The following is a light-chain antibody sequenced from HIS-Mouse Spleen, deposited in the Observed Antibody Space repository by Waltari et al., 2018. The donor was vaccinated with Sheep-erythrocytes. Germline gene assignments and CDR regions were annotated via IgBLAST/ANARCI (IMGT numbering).Light chain of an antibody. CDR3: SSYAGSNIGV. Sequence: QSALTQPRSVSGSPGQSVTISCTGTSSDVGGYNYVSWYQQHPGKAPKLMIYEVSKRPSGVPDRFSGSKSGNTASLTVSGLQAEDEADYYCSSYAGSNIGVFGGGTKLTVL. V-gene: IGLV2-8*01. J-gene: IGLJ2*01. CDR1: SSDVGGYNY. CDR2: EVS.